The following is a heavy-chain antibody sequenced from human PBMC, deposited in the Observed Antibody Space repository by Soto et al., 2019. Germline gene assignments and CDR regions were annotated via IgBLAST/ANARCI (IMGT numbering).Heavy chain of an antibody. CDR2: IYHSGST. CDR3: VTPRLVDEEGETWFDP. D-gene: IGHD6-6*01. J-gene: IGHJ5*02. V-gene: IGHV4-4*02. CDR1: GGSISSSNW. Sequence: QVQLQESGPGLVKPSGTLSLTCAVSGGSISSSNWWSWVRQPPGKGLEWIGEIYHSGSTNYNPSLRSRVTISVDKSKNQFSLKLSAVTDADTAVYYCVTPRLVDEEGETWFDPWGQGTLVTVSS.